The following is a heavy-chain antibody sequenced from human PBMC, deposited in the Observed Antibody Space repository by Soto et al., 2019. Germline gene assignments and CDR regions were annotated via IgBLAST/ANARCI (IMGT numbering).Heavy chain of an antibody. CDR3: ARLFTATNAYDI. D-gene: IGHD4-17*01. CDR1: GFTFSSYA. J-gene: IGHJ3*02. Sequence: AASGFTFSSYAISWVRQAPGKGLEWVSAISGSGGSTYYADSVKGRFTISRDNAKNALYLQMNSLRGDDTALYYCARLFTATNAYDIWGQGTMVTVSS. CDR2: ISGSGGST. V-gene: IGHV3-23*01.